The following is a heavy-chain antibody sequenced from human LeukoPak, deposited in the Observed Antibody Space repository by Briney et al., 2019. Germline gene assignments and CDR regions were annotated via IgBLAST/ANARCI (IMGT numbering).Heavy chain of an antibody. Sequence: SETLTLTCTVSGDSISSGDYYWSWIRQPAGKGLEWIGRISSSGSTNYNPSLKSRVTISVDTSKNQFSLKLSSVTAADTAVYFCARGPYSYDSSGAFDIWGQGTMVTVSS. D-gene: IGHD3-22*01. J-gene: IGHJ3*02. CDR2: ISSSGST. CDR3: ARGPYSYDSSGAFDI. CDR1: GDSISSGDYY. V-gene: IGHV4-61*02.